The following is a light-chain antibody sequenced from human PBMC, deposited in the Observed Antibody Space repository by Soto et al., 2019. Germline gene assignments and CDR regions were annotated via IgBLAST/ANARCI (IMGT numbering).Light chain of an antibody. Sequence: DIQLTQSPPTLSASVGDRVTITCRASQSVGIWLAWYQHKPGNAPKVVVDGASSLETGVPSRFGGSGSATEFTLVINGLQADDSATYYCQPYFAYPLTFGQGTKVEVK. V-gene: IGKV1-5*01. CDR2: GAS. CDR3: QPYFAYPLT. J-gene: IGKJ1*01. CDR1: QSVGIW.